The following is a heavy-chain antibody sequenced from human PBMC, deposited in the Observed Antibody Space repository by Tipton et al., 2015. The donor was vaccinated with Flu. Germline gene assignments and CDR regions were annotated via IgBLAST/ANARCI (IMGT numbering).Heavy chain of an antibody. D-gene: IGHD4-11*01. CDR1: GGSIGSGYYY. J-gene: IGHJ4*02. CDR3: AREGYSKGFDN. Sequence: LSCTVSGGSIGSGYYYWSWIRQPAGKGLEWIGRMYVSGSTTYNSSLKSRVTISVDTSKNQFSLKLNSVTAADTAMYYCAREGYSKGFDNWGQGTLVTVSS. CDR2: MYVSGST. V-gene: IGHV4-61*02.